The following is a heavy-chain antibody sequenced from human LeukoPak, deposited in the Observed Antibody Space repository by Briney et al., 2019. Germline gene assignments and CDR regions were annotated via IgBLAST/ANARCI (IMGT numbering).Heavy chain of an antibody. V-gene: IGHV4-61*01. CDR1: GGSVSSGSYY. Sequence: PSETLSLTCTVSGGSVSSGSYYWSWIRQPPGKALEWIGYIYYSGSTNYNPSLKSRVTISVDTSKNQFSLKLSSVTAADTAVYYCARRYSDTGGYYKYFDYWGQGTLVTVSS. CDR2: IYYSGST. D-gene: IGHD3-22*01. J-gene: IGHJ4*02. CDR3: ARRYSDTGGYYKYFDY.